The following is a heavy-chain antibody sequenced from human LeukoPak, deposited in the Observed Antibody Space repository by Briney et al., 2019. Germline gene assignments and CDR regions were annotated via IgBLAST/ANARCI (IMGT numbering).Heavy chain of an antibody. CDR1: GFTFDDYA. J-gene: IGHJ4*02. CDR3: AKGQMAAAGTTDY. V-gene: IGHV3-9*01. Sequence: GGSLRLSCAASGFTFDDYAMRWVRQAPGKGLEWVSGISWNSGSIGYADSVKGRFTISRDNAKDSLYLQMNSLRAEDTALYYCAKGQMAAAGTTDYWGQGTLVTVSS. D-gene: IGHD6-13*01. CDR2: ISWNSGSI.